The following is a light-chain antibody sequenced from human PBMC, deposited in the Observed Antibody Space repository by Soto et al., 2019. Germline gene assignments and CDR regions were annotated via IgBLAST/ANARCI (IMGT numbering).Light chain of an antibody. Sequence: EVVLTQSPGTLSFSPLARATLSCRASQFVSSTYLAWYQQRPGQAPRLLIYGASSRATGIPDRFSGGGSETDFTLTISRLESEDSAVYYCQQYGISPFTFGGGTKVDIK. J-gene: IGKJ4*01. CDR1: QFVSSTY. V-gene: IGKV3-20*01. CDR3: QQYGISPFT. CDR2: GAS.